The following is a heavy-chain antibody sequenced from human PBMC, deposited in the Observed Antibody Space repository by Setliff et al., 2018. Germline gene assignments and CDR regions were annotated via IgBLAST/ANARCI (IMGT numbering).Heavy chain of an antibody. Sequence: SVKVSCKASGYTFTSYAMNWVRQAPGQGLEWMGRIIPIFGTANYAQKFQGRVTITADKSTSTAYMELSSLRSEDTAVYYCARDRPPYYYDSSGYYYSAGNFDYWGQGTLVTVSS. V-gene: IGHV1-69*06. CDR3: ARDRPPYYYDSSGYYYSAGNFDY. J-gene: IGHJ4*02. D-gene: IGHD3-22*01. CDR1: GYTFTSYA. CDR2: IIPIFGTA.